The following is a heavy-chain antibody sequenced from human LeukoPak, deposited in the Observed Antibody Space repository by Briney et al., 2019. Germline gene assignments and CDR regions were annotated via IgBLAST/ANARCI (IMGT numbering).Heavy chain of an antibody. Sequence: ASVKVSCKASGGTFSSYAISWVRQAPGQGLEWMGRIIPILGIANYAQKFQGRVTITADKSTSTAYMELSSLRSEDTAVYYCARGRGYCSSTSCYNPFDYWGQGTLVTVSS. CDR1: GGTFSSYA. CDR2: IIPILGIA. CDR3: ARGRGYCSSTSCYNPFDY. J-gene: IGHJ4*02. D-gene: IGHD2-2*02. V-gene: IGHV1-69*04.